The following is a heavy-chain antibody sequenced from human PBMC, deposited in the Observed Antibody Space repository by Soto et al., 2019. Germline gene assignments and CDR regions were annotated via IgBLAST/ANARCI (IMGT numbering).Heavy chain of an antibody. CDR1: GFTFSNYA. J-gene: IGHJ6*02. Sequence: EVHLVESGGVLVKPGGSLRLSCAASGFTFSNYAMNWVRQAPGKGLEWVSSIGGSSTYIYYADSVKGRFTISRDNAKNSLYLQMNSLRAEDTAVYYCARDFEGWGQGTTVTVSS. CDR2: IGGSSTYI. CDR3: ARDFEG. V-gene: IGHV3-21*01.